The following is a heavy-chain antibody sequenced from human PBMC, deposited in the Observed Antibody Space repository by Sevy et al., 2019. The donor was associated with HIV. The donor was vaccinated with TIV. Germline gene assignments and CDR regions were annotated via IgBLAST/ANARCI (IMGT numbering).Heavy chain of an antibody. CDR3: AKDGRGGSGSYFDY. Sequence: GGSLRLSCAASGFTFSSYAMSWVRQAPGKGLEWVSAIGGSGGSTYYADSVKGRFTISRDNSKNTLYLQMNSLRAEDTAVYYCAKDGRGGSGSYFDYWGQGTLVTVSS. CDR2: IGGSGGST. J-gene: IGHJ4*02. CDR1: GFTFSSYA. V-gene: IGHV3-23*01. D-gene: IGHD3-10*01.